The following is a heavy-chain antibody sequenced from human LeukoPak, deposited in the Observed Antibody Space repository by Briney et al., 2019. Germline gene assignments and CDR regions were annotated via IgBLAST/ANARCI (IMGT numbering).Heavy chain of an antibody. CDR3: ARGRLGGSYLGTSFDY. CDR2: MNPNSGNT. D-gene: IGHD2-15*01. J-gene: IGHJ4*02. CDR1: RYTFTSYD. Sequence: ASVKVSCKASRYTFTSYDINWVRQATGQGLEWRGWMNPNSGNTGYAQKFQGRVTMTRNTSISTAYMELSSLRSEDTAVYYCARGRLGGSYLGTSFDYWGQGTLVTVSS. V-gene: IGHV1-8*01.